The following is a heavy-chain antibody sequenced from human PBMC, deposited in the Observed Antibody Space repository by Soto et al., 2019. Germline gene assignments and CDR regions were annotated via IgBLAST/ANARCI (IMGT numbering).Heavy chain of an antibody. CDR1: GYTFTSYG. D-gene: IGHD1-20*01. J-gene: IGHJ5*02. CDR2: ISTYNGNT. Sequence: QVQLVQSGAEVKKPGASVKVSCKASGYTFTSYGISWVRQAPGQGLEWMGWISTYNGNTNFTQKLQGRVTMTTDTSTSTAYMELRSLRSDDTAVYYCAGDRDYNWHHTRFDPWGQGTLVSVSS. V-gene: IGHV1-18*01. CDR3: AGDRDYNWHHTRFDP.